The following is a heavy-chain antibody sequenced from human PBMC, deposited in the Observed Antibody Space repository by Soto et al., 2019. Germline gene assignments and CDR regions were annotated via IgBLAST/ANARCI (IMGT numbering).Heavy chain of an antibody. CDR2: IGGRGGGRGGTI. J-gene: IGHJ6*02. CDR1: GVTVTNFA. CDR3: ARDELPYCGGDCYGEIPNGMDV. V-gene: IGHV3-23*01. D-gene: IGHD2-21*02. Sequence: GGALRLSCAASGVTVTNFARSWVRQAPGKGLEWVAFIGGRGGGRGGTILYADSVKGRFAISRDNAKNSLYLQMNSLRAEDTAVYYCARDELPYCGGDCYGEIPNGMDVWGQGTTVTVSS.